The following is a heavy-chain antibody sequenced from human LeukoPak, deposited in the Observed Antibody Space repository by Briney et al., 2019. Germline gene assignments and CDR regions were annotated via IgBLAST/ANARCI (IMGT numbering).Heavy chain of an antibody. CDR1: GFTFTSYA. CDR2: ISGSGGST. V-gene: IGHV3-23*01. J-gene: IGHJ4*02. D-gene: IGHD2-2*01. Sequence: GGPLRLSCAASGFTFTSYAMSWVRQAPGKGLEWVSAISGSGGSTYYADSVKGRFTISRDNSKNTLYLQMNSLRAEDTAVYYCAKDRVVPAALFDYWGQGTLVTVSS. CDR3: AKDRVVPAALFDY.